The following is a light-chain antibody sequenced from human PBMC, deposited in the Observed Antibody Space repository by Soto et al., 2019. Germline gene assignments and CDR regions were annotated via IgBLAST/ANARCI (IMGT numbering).Light chain of an antibody. J-gene: IGKJ1*01. CDR2: GAS. CDR3: QQRSNWPPTWT. Sequence: EIVFTQSPGTLSLSPGERATLSCRASQTVSSSYLAWYQQLPGQAPRLLIFGASTRATGIPARFSGSGSGTEFTLTISSLQSEHFAVYYCQQRSNWPPTWTFGQGTKVDIK. V-gene: IGKV3-11*01. CDR1: QTVSSSY.